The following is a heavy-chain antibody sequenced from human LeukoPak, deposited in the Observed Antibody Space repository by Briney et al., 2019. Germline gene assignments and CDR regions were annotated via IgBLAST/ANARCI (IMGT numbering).Heavy chain of an antibody. CDR1: GFTFSSYG. D-gene: IGHD3-22*01. V-gene: IGHV3-33*01. CDR2: TWYDGSNK. CDR3: ARDLAMIVPLYYFDY. Sequence: GRSLRLSCAASGFTFSSYGMHWVRQAPGKGLEWVAVTWYDGSNKYYADSVKGRFTISRDNSKNTLYLQMNSLRAEDTAVYYCARDLAMIVPLYYFDYWGQGTLVTVSS. J-gene: IGHJ4*02.